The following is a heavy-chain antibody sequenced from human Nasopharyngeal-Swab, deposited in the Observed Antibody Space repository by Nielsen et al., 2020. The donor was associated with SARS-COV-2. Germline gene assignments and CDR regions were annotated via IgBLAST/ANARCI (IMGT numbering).Heavy chain of an antibody. CDR1: GFSLSTSGTC. D-gene: IGHD3-9*01. J-gene: IGHJ4*02. Sequence: SGPTLVKPTQTLTLTCTFSGFSLSTSGTCVSWIRQPPGKALEWLALIDWDDDKYYSTSLKTRLTISKDTSKNQVVLTMTNMDPVDTATYYCARIRYDILTGYYIGFDYWGQGTLVTVSS. CDR2: IDWDDDK. V-gene: IGHV2-70*01. CDR3: ARIRYDILTGYYIGFDY.